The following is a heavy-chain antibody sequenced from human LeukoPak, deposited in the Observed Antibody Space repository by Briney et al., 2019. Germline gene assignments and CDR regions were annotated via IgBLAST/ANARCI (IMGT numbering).Heavy chain of an antibody. CDR1: GASTSSNY. J-gene: IGHJ3*02. CDR2: IYYSGST. D-gene: IGHD3-10*01. Sequence: SETLSLTCTVSGASTSSNYWSWIRQPPGKGLEWIGYIYYSGSTNYNPSLKIRVTISVDTSKNQFSLKLSSVTAADTGVYYCARVGYYARAFDIWGQGTMVTVSS. V-gene: IGHV4-59*01. CDR3: ARVGYYARAFDI.